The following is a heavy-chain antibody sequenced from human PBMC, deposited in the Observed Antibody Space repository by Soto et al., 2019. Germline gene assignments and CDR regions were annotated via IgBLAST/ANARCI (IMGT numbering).Heavy chain of an antibody. V-gene: IGHV4-30-2*01. J-gene: IGHJ4*02. CDR3: ARGAVVNFDS. CDR1: GGSISSGGSS. CDR2: IYHSGST. D-gene: IGHD3-22*01. Sequence: QLQLQESGSGLVKPSQTLSLTCAVSGGSISSGGSSWTWIRQPPGKGLEWIGYIYHSGSTYYNPSLKSRVTISVDRSKTQFSLKLTSVTAAATAVYYCARGAVVNFDSWGQGTLVTVSS.